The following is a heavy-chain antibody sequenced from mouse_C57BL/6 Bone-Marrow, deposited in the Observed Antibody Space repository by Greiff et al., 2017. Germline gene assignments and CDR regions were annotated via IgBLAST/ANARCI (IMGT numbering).Heavy chain of an antibody. J-gene: IGHJ2*01. CDR2: IWSGGST. CDR3: ARIYYGLDY. Sequence: VQLQQSGPGLVQPSQSLSITCTVSGFSLTSYGVHWVRQSPGKGLEWLGVIWSGGSTDYNAAFISRLSISKDNSKSQVFLKMNSLQADDTAIYYCARIYYGLDYWGQGTTLTVSS. V-gene: IGHV2-2*01. CDR1: GFSLTSYG. D-gene: IGHD2-1*01.